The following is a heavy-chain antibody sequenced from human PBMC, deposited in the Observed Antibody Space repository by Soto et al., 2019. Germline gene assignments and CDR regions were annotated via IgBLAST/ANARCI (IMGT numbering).Heavy chain of an antibody. CDR1: GGSFSGYY. V-gene: IGHV4-34*01. CDR3: AKVSSSWYAGFFDL. Sequence: SETLSLTCAVYGGSFSGYYWSWIRQPPGKGLEWIGEINHSGSTNYNPSLKSRVTMSVDTSKNQFSLKLTSVTAVDTAVYYCAKVSSSWYAGFFDLWGQGTLVTVSS. CDR2: INHSGST. J-gene: IGHJ4*02. D-gene: IGHD6-13*01.